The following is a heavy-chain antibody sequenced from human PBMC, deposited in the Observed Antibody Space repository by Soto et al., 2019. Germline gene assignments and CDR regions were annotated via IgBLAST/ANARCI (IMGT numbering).Heavy chain of an antibody. CDR3: TTGPGLGDGFDP. D-gene: IGHD2-15*01. Sequence: QVQFVQSGAEVKKPGASVKVSCEASGYIFTSSTMHWVRQAPGQRLEWMGWINADNGHTKYSKKFQGRVTFTRDTSATTAYMELSRLTSEDTAVYYRTTGPGLGDGFDPWGQGTLITVSS. J-gene: IGHJ5*02. V-gene: IGHV1-3*01. CDR1: GYIFTSST. CDR2: INADNGHT.